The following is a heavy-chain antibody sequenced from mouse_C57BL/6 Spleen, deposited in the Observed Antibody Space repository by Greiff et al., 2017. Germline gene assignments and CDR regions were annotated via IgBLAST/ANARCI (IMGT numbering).Heavy chain of an antibody. CDR2: IYPGNSYT. CDR1: GYTFTSYW. V-gene: IGHV1-5*01. CDR3: AREGVVWFAY. Sequence: EVQLQQSGTVLARPGASVKMSCKTSGYTFTSYWMHWVKQRPGQGLEWIGAIYPGNSYTSYNQKFKGKAKLTADTSASTAYMELSSLTNEDSAVYYCAREGVVWFAYWGQGTLVTVSA. J-gene: IGHJ3*01.